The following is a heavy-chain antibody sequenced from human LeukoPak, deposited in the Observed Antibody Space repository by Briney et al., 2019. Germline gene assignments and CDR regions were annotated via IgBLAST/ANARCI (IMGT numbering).Heavy chain of an antibody. CDR3: ARDLAAAAGVYYYYYYMDV. CDR2: INPNSGGT. V-gene: IGHV1-2*02. J-gene: IGHJ6*03. D-gene: IGHD6-13*01. CDR1: GYTFTGYY. Sequence: RASVKVSCKASGYTFTGYYMHWVRQAPGQGLEWMGWINPNSGGTNYAQKFQGRVTMTRDTSISTAYMELSRLRSDDTAVYYCARDLAAAAGVYYYYYYMDVWGKGTTVTVSS.